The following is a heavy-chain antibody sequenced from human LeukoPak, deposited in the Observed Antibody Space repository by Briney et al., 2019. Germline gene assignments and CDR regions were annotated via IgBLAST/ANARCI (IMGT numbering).Heavy chain of an antibody. CDR2: ISGSGGST. V-gene: IGHV3-23*01. D-gene: IGHD1-26*01. J-gene: IGHJ4*02. Sequence: GGTLRLSCAASGFTFSSYGMSWVRQAPGKGLEWVSAISGSGGSTYYADSVKGRFTISRDNSKNTLYLQMNSLRAEDTAVYYCAKSRRGSYGFDYWGQGTLVTVSS. CDR1: GFTFSSYG. CDR3: AKSRRGSYGFDY.